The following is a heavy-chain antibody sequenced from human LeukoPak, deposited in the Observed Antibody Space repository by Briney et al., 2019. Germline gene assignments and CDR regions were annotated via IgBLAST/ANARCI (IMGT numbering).Heavy chain of an antibody. CDR3: ARDVGGSAFDI. V-gene: IGHV3-53*04. CDR1: GFTVSSNY. D-gene: IGHD3-16*01. Sequence: GESLRLSCAASGFTVSSNYMSWVRQAPGKGLEWVSIIYSGGSTYYADSVKGRFTISRHNSKNTLYLQMNSLRAEDTAVYYCARDVGGSAFDIWGQGTMVTVSS. CDR2: IYSGGST. J-gene: IGHJ3*02.